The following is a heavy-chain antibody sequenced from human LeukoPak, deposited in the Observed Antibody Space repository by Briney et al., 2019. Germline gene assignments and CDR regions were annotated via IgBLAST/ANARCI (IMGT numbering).Heavy chain of an antibody. Sequence: ASETLSLTCAVYGGSFSGYYWSWLRQPPGKGLEWIGEINHSGSTNYNPSLKSRVTISVDTSKDHFSLNLRSVTAADTAVYYCARRSYNSPFRYWGQETPVTVSS. CDR1: GGSFSGYY. J-gene: IGHJ4*02. CDR3: ARRSYNSPFRY. CDR2: INHSGST. D-gene: IGHD5-24*01. V-gene: IGHV4-34*01.